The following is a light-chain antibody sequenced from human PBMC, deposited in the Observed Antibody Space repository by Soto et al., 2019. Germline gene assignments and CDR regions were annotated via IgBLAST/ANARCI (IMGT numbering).Light chain of an antibody. CDR1: QTVRTNY. CDR2: GAS. CDR3: QQYSASPLT. V-gene: IGKV3-20*01. Sequence: EIVLTQSPGTLSLSPGERATLSCRASQTVRTNYLAWFQHKPGQAPRLLIYGASSRATGIPDRFSGSGSGTDFTLTINRLEPEDFAVSFCQQYSASPLTFGGGTKVEIK. J-gene: IGKJ4*01.